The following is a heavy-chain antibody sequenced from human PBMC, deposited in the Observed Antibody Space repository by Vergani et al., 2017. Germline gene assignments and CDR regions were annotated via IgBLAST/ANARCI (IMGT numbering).Heavy chain of an antibody. V-gene: IGHV3-21*01. D-gene: IGHD2-2*01. J-gene: IGHJ6*02. CDR1: GFTFSSYS. Sequence: EVQLVESGGGLVKPGGSLRLSCAASGFTFSSYSMNWVRQAPGKGLEWVSSISSSSSYIYYADSVKGRFTISRDNAKNSLYLQMNSLRADDTAVYYCAGRRVVVVPAAIVGYYYGMDVWGQGTTVTVSS. CDR3: AGRRVVVVPAAIVGYYYGMDV. CDR2: ISSSSSYI.